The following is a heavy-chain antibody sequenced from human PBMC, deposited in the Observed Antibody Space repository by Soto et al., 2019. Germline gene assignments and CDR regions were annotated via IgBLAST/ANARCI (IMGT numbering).Heavy chain of an antibody. D-gene: IGHD2-15*01. V-gene: IGHV4-31*03. CDR3: AREAHCSGGSCYLGFDY. Sequence: PSETLSLTCTVSGGSISSGGYYWSWIRQHPGKGLEWIGYIYYSGSTYYNPSLKSRVTISVDTSKNQFSLKLSSVTAADTVVYYCAREAHCSGGSCYLGFDYWGQGTLVTVSS. CDR1: GGSISSGGYY. J-gene: IGHJ4*02. CDR2: IYYSGST.